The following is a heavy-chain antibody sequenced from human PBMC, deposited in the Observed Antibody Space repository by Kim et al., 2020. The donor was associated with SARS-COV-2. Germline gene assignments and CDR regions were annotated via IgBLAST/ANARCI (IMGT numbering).Heavy chain of an antibody. J-gene: IGHJ4*02. Sequence: ASVKVSCKASGYTFTSYDVNWVRQATGQGLEWMGWMNPNRGDTGYAQKFQGRITMTRSTSISTAYMELSSLRSEDTAMYYCARAVHYDILTGPSSFDYWGQGTLVTVSS. D-gene: IGHD3-9*01. CDR2: MNPNRGDT. CDR1: GYTFTSYD. CDR3: ARAVHYDILTGPSSFDY. V-gene: IGHV1-8*01.